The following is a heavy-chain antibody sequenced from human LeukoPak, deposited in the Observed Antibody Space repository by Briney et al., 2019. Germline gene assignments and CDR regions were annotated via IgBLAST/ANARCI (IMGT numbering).Heavy chain of an antibody. V-gene: IGHV1-2*02. CDR1: GYTFTGYY. D-gene: IGHD3/OR15-3a*01. Sequence: GASVKVSCKASGYTFTGYYIHWVRQAPGQGLEWMGWINPSSGGTNSAQKFQGRVTMTRDTSISTAYMELSRLRSDDTAVYYCARDSNMIFGVAPPHWFDPWGQGTLVAVSS. CDR3: ARDSNMIFGVAPPHWFDP. CDR2: INPSSGGT. J-gene: IGHJ5*02.